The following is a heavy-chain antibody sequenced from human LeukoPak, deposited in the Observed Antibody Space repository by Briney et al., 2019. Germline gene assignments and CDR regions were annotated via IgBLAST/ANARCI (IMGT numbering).Heavy chain of an antibody. J-gene: IGHJ4*02. V-gene: IGHV3-48*03. D-gene: IGHD3-10*01. CDR2: ISSSGSTI. Sequence: GGSLRLSCATSGFSFSNYEMNWVRQAPGKGLEWVSYISSSGSTIYYADSVKGRFTISRDNAKNSLYLQMNSLRAEDTAVYFCASSITLIRGVIIAAYDDFDYWGQGTLVTVSS. CDR3: ASSITLIRGVIIAAYDDFDY. CDR1: GFSFSNYE.